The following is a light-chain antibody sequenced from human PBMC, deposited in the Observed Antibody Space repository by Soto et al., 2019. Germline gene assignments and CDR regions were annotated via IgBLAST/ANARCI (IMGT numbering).Light chain of an antibody. J-gene: IGKJ1*01. CDR2: ATS. CDR1: QSIASY. Sequence: EIILIQSPATLSLSPGEISTLSCRASQSIASYVAWYHKRNGKAPRLLIYATSNRATGVPVRLSGGGYGTDLTLTITRMETEDFEVYLCLQHGGLTRTFGQGTKVDIK. CDR3: LQHGGLTRT. V-gene: IGKV3-20*01.